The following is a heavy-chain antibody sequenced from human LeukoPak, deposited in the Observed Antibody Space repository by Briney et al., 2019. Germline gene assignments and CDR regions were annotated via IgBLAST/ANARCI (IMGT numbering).Heavy chain of an antibody. CDR1: GYTLTELS. CDR3: ATTSTTMVRGVMVDYYMDV. J-gene: IGHJ6*03. V-gene: IGHV1-24*01. Sequence: ASVKVSCKVSGYTLTELSMHWVRQAPGKGLEWMGGFDPEDGETIYAQKFQGRVTMTEDTSTDTAYMELSSLRSEDTAVYYCATTSTTMVRGVMVDYYMDVWGKGTTVTISS. CDR2: FDPEDGET. D-gene: IGHD3-10*01.